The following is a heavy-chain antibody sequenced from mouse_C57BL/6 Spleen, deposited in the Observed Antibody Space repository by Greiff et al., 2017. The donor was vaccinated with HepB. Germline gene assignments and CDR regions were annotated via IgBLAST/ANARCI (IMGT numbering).Heavy chain of an antibody. CDR1: GYAFSSSW. D-gene: IGHD2-5*01. Sequence: QVQLQQSGPELVKPGASVKISCKASGYAFSSSWMNWVKQRPGKGLEWIGRIYPGDGDTNYNGKFKGKATLTADKSSSTAYMQLSSLTSEDSAVYFCARSAYYSNIYFDYWGQGTTLTVSS. CDR2: IYPGDGDT. V-gene: IGHV1-82*01. CDR3: ARSAYYSNIYFDY. J-gene: IGHJ2*01.